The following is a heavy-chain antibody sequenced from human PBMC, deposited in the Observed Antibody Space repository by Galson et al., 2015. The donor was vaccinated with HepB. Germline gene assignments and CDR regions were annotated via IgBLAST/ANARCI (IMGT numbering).Heavy chain of an antibody. V-gene: IGHV3-30*18. CDR1: GFTFSSYG. CDR2: ISYDGSNK. Sequence: SLRLSCAASGFTFSSYGMHWVRQAPGKGLEWVAVISYDGSNKYYADSVKGRFTISRDNSKNTLYLQMNSLRAEDTAVYYCAKPIFGVVIRFDSWGQGTLVTVSS. J-gene: IGHJ5*01. D-gene: IGHD3-3*02. CDR3: AKPIFGVVIRFDS.